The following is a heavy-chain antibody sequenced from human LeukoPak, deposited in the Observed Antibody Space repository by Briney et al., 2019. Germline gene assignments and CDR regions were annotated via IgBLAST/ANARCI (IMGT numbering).Heavy chain of an antibody. CDR2: INHSGST. Sequence: SETLSLTCAVYGGSFSGYYWSWIRQPPGKGLEWIGEINHSGSTNYNPSLKSRVTISVDTSKNQFSLKLSSVTAADTAVYYCAREWWQQLAYFDYWGQGTLVTVSS. CDR1: GGSFSGYY. J-gene: IGHJ4*02. V-gene: IGHV4-34*01. CDR3: AREWWQQLAYFDY. D-gene: IGHD6-13*01.